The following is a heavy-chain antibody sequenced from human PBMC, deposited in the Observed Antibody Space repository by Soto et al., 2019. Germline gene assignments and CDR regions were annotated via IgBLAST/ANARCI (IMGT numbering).Heavy chain of an antibody. CDR2: ILSVGKKK. V-gene: IGHV3-30*04. CDR3: ARDDADHIDY. D-gene: IGHD2-21*01. CDR1: GISSKKNT. J-gene: IGHJ4*02. Sequence: QVQLVKSGGGVVPPGSSLGPSCAPSGISSKKNTIHWVRKPPGKGLEWGEGILSVGKKKYYADSVQGRFTISRDNSKNTLYVQMNSLRPDDTALYYCARDDADHIDYWGQGTLVTVSS.